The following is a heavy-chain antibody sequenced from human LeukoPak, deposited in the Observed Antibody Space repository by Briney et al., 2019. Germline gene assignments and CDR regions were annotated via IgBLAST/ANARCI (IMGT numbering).Heavy chain of an antibody. Sequence: SETLSLTCSVSADSSSSDYWSWIRQPPGKGMEWIGHFATGGSAYYNPSLRRRVAISVDRSQNLISLRLTSVTAADTALYFCARRSGRGWKYDSFDVWGPGTTVTVSS. V-gene: IGHV4-4*08. CDR2: FATGGSA. J-gene: IGHJ3*01. CDR3: ARRSGRGWKYDSFDV. CDR1: ADSSSSDY. D-gene: IGHD5-12*01.